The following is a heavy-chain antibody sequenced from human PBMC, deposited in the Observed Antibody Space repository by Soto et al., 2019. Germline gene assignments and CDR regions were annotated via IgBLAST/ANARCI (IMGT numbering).Heavy chain of an antibody. CDR3: ASPYGGNWGSHY. CDR1: GFTFSSYS. D-gene: IGHD7-27*01. V-gene: IGHV3-21*01. CDR2: ISSSSSYI. J-gene: IGHJ4*02. Sequence: GGSLRLSCAASGFTFSSYSMNWVRQAPGKGLEWVSSISSSSSYIYYADSVKGRFTISRDNAKNSLYLQMNSLRAEDTAVYYCASPYGGNWGSHYWGQGTLVTVSS.